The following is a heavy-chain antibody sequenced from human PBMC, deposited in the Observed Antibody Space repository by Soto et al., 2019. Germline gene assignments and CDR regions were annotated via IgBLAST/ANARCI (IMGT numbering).Heavy chain of an antibody. CDR1: GYTFTGYY. D-gene: IGHD4-17*01. CDR2: INPNSGGT. V-gene: IGHV1-2*02. Sequence: ASVKVCCKASGYTFTGYYMHCVRQAPGQGLECMGWINPNSGGTNYAQKFQGRVTMTRDTSISTAYMELSRLRSDDTAVYYCARDSSMTTVPTGGYNWFDPWGQGTLVTVSS. CDR3: ARDSSMTTVPTGGYNWFDP. J-gene: IGHJ5*02.